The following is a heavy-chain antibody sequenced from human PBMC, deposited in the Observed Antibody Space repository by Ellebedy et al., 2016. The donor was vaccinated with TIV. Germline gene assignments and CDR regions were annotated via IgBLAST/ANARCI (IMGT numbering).Heavy chain of an antibody. Sequence: GSLRLXXSVSGGSVSSYYWSWIRQPPGKGLEWIGYISYGGRTNYNPSLKSRVAISVDTSKNHFSLKLTSVTAADTAVYYCANLEPPPYNYFDPWGQGTLVTVSS. V-gene: IGHV4-59*02. CDR1: GGSVSSYY. J-gene: IGHJ5*02. D-gene: IGHD1-1*01. CDR2: ISYGGRT. CDR3: ANLEPPPYNYFDP.